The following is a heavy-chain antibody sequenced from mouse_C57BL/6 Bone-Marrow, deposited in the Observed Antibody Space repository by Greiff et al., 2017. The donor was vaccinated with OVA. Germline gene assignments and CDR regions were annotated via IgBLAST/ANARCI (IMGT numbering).Heavy chain of an antibody. CDR1: GYAFSSYW. CDR2: IYPGDGDT. Sequence: QVQLQQSGAELVKPGASVKISCKASGYAFSSYWMNWVKQRPGKGLEWIGQIYPGDGDTNYNGKFKGKATLTADKSSSTAYMQLSSLTSEDSAVYYCAKGVYYYVTVYFDYWGQGTTLTVSS. CDR3: AKGVYYYVTVYFDY. J-gene: IGHJ2*01. V-gene: IGHV1-80*01. D-gene: IGHD1-1*01.